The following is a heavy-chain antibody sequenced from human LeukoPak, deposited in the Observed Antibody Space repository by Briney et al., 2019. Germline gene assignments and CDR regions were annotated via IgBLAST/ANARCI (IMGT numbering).Heavy chain of an antibody. V-gene: IGHV1-8*01. J-gene: IGHJ3*02. CDR2: MNPNSGNT. Sequence: GASVKVSCKASGDTFTINDINWVRQATGQGPEWMGWMNPNSGNTGYTQKFQGRVTMTRNTSISTSYMELTNLRSEDTAVYYCARVTAAGTWAFDIWGQGTTVTVSS. CDR3: ARVTAAGTWAFDI. D-gene: IGHD6-13*01. CDR1: GDTFTIND.